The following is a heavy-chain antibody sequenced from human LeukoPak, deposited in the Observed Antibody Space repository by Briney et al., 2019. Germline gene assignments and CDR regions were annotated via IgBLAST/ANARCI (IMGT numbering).Heavy chain of an antibody. V-gene: IGHV3-23*01. J-gene: IGHJ1*01. CDR1: GFTFSSYA. Sequence: GGSLRLSCAASGFTFSSYAMSWVRQAPGKGLEWVSDISANGGSTNYADSVKGRFTISRDNSKNTLYLQMNSLRAEDTAIYYCAKDSAAGPRGYFQHWGQGTLVTVSS. D-gene: IGHD3-10*01. CDR2: ISANGGST. CDR3: AKDSAAGPRGYFQH.